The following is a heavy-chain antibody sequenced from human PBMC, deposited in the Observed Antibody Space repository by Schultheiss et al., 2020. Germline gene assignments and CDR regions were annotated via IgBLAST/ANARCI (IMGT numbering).Heavy chain of an antibody. J-gene: IGHJ3*02. CDR3: ARSTELGWNAFDI. Sequence: GGSLRLSCAASGFTFSSYAMSWVRQAPGKGLEWVSAISGSGGSTYYADSVKGRFTISRDNSKNTLYLQMNSLRAEDTAVYFCARSTELGWNAFDIWGQGTTVTV. D-gene: IGHD7-27*01. V-gene: IGHV3-23*01. CDR1: GFTFSSYA. CDR2: ISGSGGST.